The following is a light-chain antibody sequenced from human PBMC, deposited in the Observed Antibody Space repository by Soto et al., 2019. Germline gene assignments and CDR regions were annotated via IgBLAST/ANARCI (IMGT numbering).Light chain of an antibody. CDR3: CSYAGSSTLA. V-gene: IGLV2-23*02. J-gene: IGLJ2*01. CDR2: EVT. Sequence: QLVLTQPASVSGSPGQSITIPCTGTNSDVGNYDLVSWYQQHPGRAPKLMIYEVTKRPSGVSNRFSGSKSGNTASLTISGLQAEDEAHYYCCSYAGSSTLAFGGGTKLTVL. CDR1: NSDVGNYDL.